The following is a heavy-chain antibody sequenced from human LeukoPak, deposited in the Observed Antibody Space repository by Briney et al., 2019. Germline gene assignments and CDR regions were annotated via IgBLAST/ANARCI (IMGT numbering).Heavy chain of an antibody. D-gene: IGHD2-2*01. CDR2: INPNSGGT. J-gene: IGHJ5*02. V-gene: IGHV1-2*02. CDR1: RYTFTGYY. CDR3: ARVLGYCSSTSCSGEAINWFDP. Sequence: ASVKVSCKASRYTFTGYYMHWLRQAPGQGLEWMGWINPNSGGTKYAQKLQGRVTMTRDTSISTAYMELSRLRSDDTAVYYCARVLGYCSSTSCSGEAINWFDPWGQGTLVTVSS.